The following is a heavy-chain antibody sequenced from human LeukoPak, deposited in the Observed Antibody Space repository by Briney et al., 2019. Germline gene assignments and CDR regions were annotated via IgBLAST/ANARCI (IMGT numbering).Heavy chain of an antibody. Sequence: SVKVSCKASGGTFSSYAISWVRQAPGQGLEWMGGIIPIFGTANYAQKFQGRVTITADESTSTAYMELSSLRSEDTAVYYCARRLYCSSTSCYSSSYYYYGMDVWGQGTTVTVSS. J-gene: IGHJ6*02. CDR3: ARRLYCSSTSCYSSSYYYYGMDV. V-gene: IGHV1-69*13. CDR1: GGTFSSYA. CDR2: IIPIFGTA. D-gene: IGHD2-2*01.